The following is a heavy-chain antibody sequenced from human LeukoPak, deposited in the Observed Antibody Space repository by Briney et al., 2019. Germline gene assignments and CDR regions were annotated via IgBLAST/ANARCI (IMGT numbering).Heavy chain of an antibody. D-gene: IGHD3-3*01. CDR1: GGSISSYS. J-gene: IGHJ6*03. CDR3: ARTVFGVVINYYYYYMDV. CDR2: IYYSGST. V-gene: IGHV4-59*01. Sequence: PSETLSLTCTVSGGSISSYSWSWIRQPPGKGLEWIGYIYYSGSTNYNPSLKSRVTISVDTSKNQFSLKLSSVTAADTAVYYCARTVFGVVINYYYYYMDVWGKGTTVTVSS.